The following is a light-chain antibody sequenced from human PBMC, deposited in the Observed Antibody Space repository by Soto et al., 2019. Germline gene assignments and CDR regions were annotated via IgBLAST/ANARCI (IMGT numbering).Light chain of an antibody. CDR1: SGHSSYA. CDR2: VNSDGSH. J-gene: IGLJ2*01. V-gene: IGLV4-69*01. Sequence: QSVLTQSPSASASLGASVKLTCTLSSGHSSYAIAWHQQQPEKGPRYLMKVNSDGSHSKGDGIPDRFSGSSSGAERYLTISSLQFEDEADYYCQTWGTGIVFGGGTQLTVL. CDR3: QTWGTGIV.